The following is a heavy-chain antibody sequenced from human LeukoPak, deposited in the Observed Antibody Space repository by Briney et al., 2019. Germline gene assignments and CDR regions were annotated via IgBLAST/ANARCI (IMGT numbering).Heavy chain of an antibody. CDR3: ARVAVEGREFFQH. CDR1: AFTVSSNC. Sequence: GGSLRLSCTASAFTVSSNCMSWVRQAPGKGLEWVSLIYTAGNTYYADSVKGRFTISRDISKNTLYLQMNSLRIDDTAVYYCARVAVEGREFFQHWGQGTLVTVSS. D-gene: IGHD6-19*01. V-gene: IGHV3-66*02. J-gene: IGHJ1*01. CDR2: IYTAGNT.